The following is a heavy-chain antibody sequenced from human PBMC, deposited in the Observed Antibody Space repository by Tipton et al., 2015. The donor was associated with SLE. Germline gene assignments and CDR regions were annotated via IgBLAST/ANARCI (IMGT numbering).Heavy chain of an antibody. Sequence: SLRLSCAASGFSFRSYEMNWVRQAPGKGLEWVGEIHHSGTTYYNPSLESRVTISVDKSNNHFSLRLNSVTAADTAVYFCAKIEDIRYYLGLDVWGRGTTVTVSS. CDR1: GFSFRSYEM. CDR2: IHHSGTT. V-gene: IGHV4-4*01. J-gene: IGHJ6*02. CDR3: AKIEDIRYYLGLDV. D-gene: IGHD2-15*01.